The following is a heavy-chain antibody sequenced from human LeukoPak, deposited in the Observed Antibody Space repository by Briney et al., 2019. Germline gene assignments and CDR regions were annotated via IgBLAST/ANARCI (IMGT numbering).Heavy chain of an antibody. D-gene: IGHD3-10*01. V-gene: IGHV4-61*02. CDR3: ARERVREVPSLDF. CDR2: FSISGSP. Sequence: SETLSLTCTVSGASISSTFYSWTWIRQPAGQGLELIGRFSISGSPNYNPSLKSRVNISMDTSKNQFSLGLTSVTAADTAIYFCARERVREVPSLDFWGQGTLVTVSS. J-gene: IGHJ4*02. CDR1: GASISSTFYS.